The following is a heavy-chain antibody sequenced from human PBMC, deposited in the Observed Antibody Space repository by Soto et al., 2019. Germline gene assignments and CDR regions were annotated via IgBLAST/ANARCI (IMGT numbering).Heavy chain of an antibody. CDR3: ARIHAVAGLFDY. V-gene: IGHV5-51*01. J-gene: IGHJ4*02. CDR1: GYSFTSYW. D-gene: IGHD6-19*01. Sequence: GGSPKMSCKCFGYSFTSYWIGWVRQMPGKGLEWMGIIYPGDSDTRYSPSFQGQVTISADKSISTAYLQWSSLKASDTAMYYCARIHAVAGLFDYWGQGTLVTVSS. CDR2: IYPGDSDT.